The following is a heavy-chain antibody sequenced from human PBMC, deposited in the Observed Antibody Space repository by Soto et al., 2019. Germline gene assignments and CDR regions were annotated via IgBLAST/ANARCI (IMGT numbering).Heavy chain of an antibody. J-gene: IGHJ4*02. CDR3: AITAMINRDTSTSFDY. D-gene: IGHD5-18*01. Sequence: GGTLRLSRAASGPTFSNVWMTWLRPAPGKGLEWVGRIKSKSDGETADVAAPVKARFTISRDDSKNTVFLEMNSLKSEDTALYYCAITAMINRDTSTSFDYWGRGTQVTVSS. CDR2: IKSKSDGETA. V-gene: IGHV3-15*01. CDR1: GPTFSNVW.